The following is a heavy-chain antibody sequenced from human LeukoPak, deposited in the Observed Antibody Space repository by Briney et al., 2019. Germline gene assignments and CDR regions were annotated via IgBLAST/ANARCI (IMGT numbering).Heavy chain of an antibody. Sequence: GASVKVSCKASGGTFSSYAISWVRQAPGQGLEWMGRIIPILGIANYAQKFQGRVTITADKSTSTAYMELSSLRSEDTAVYYCARAQWLRSPFDYWGQGTLVTVSS. CDR2: IIPILGIA. V-gene: IGHV1-69*04. D-gene: IGHD5-12*01. J-gene: IGHJ4*02. CDR3: ARAQWLRSPFDY. CDR1: GGTFSSYA.